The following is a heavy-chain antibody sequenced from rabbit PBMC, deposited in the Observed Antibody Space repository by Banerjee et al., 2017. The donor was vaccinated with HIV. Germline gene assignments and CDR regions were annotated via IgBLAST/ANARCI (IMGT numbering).Heavy chain of an antibody. D-gene: IGHD5-1*01. J-gene: IGHJ4*01. CDR3: ARAYADRGSYWNL. CDR1: GFSFSSAYW. Sequence: QEQLEESGGDLVKPEGSLTLTCTASGFSFSSAYWICWVRQAPGKGLEWIGCIYTGDGSTWYASWVNGRFTISKTSSTTVTLQMTSLTAADTATYFCARAYADRGSYWNLWGPGTLVTVS. V-gene: IGHV1S45*01. CDR2: IYTGDGST.